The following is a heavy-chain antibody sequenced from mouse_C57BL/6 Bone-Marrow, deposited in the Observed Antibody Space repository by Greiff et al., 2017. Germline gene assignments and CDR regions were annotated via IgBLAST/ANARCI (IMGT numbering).Heavy chain of an antibody. D-gene: IGHD1-1*01. CDR3: ARDDTTVDHYFDY. V-gene: IGHV1-78*01. J-gene: IGHJ2*01. CDR2: IYPRDSST. CDR1: GYTFTDHT. Sequence: QVQLQQSDAELVKPGASVKISCKVSGYTFTDHTIHWMKQRPEQGLEWIGYIYPRDSSTKYHEKLKGQATLTADKSSSTAYMQLNRLTSEDSAVYFWARDDTTVDHYFDYWGQGTTLTVSS.